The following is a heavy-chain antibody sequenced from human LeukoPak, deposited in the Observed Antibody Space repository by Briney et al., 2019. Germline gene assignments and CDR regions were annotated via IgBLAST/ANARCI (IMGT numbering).Heavy chain of an antibody. Sequence: SETLSLTCTVSGGSISSSSYYWGWIRQPPGKGLEWIGSIYYSGSTYYNPSLKSRVTISVDTSKNQFSLKLSSVTAADTAVYYRARHPHYSSHPLYWFDPWGQGTLVTVSS. D-gene: IGHD4-11*01. V-gene: IGHV4-39*01. CDR1: GGSISSSSYY. J-gene: IGHJ5*02. CDR2: IYYSGST. CDR3: ARHPHYSSHPLYWFDP.